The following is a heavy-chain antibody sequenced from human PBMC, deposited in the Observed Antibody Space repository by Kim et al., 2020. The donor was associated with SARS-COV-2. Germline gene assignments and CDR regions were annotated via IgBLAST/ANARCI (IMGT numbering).Heavy chain of an antibody. CDR2: ITSNGGNR. CDR3: VKGFSSGYSS. J-gene: IGHJ4*02. CDR1: GFTFSNFG. Sequence: GGSLRLSCSASGFTFSNFGMHWVRQAPGKGLEYVSGITSNGGNRYYADSVKGRFSISRDNSKNTLYVQMSSLRADDTAIYYCVKGFSSGYSSWGQGTLVTVSS. D-gene: IGHD3-3*01. V-gene: IGHV3-64*05.